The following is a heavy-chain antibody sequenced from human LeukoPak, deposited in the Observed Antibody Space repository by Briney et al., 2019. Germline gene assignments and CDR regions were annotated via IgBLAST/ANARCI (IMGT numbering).Heavy chain of an antibody. V-gene: IGHV1-46*01. CDR2: INPSGGST. D-gene: IGHD6-6*01. Sequence: ASVKVSCKASGYTFTSYYMHWVRQAPGQGLEWMGIINPSGGSTSYAQKFQGRVTMTRDMSTSTVYMELSSLRSEDTALYYCARNGGRVGEYSSSFYYYYYMDVWGKGTTVTVSS. CDR3: ARNGGRVGEYSSSFYYYYYMDV. J-gene: IGHJ6*03. CDR1: GYTFTSYY.